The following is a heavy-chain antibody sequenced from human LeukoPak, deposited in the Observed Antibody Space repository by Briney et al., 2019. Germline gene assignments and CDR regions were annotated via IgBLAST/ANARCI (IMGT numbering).Heavy chain of an antibody. CDR1: GFTFSSYS. Sequence: PGGSLRLSCAASGFTFSSYSMNWVRQAPGKGLEWVSSISSSSSYIYYADSVKGRFTISRDNAKNSLYLQMSSLRAEDTAVYYCARAGEGYCSSTSCWNWFDPWGQGTLVTVSS. D-gene: IGHD2-2*01. J-gene: IGHJ5*02. CDR3: ARAGEGYCSSTSCWNWFDP. CDR2: ISSSSSYI. V-gene: IGHV3-21*01.